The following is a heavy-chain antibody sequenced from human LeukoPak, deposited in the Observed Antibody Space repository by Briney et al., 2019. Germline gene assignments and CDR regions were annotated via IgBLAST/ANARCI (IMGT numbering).Heavy chain of an antibody. CDR3: ARVRGNSPGGLFDY. D-gene: IGHD4-23*01. Sequence: GGSLRLSCAASGFTFSSYGMHWVRQAPGKGLEWVAVISYDGSNRYYADSVKGRFTISRDNAKNSLHLQMNSLRVEDTAVYYCARVRGNSPGGLFDYWGQGTLVTVSS. J-gene: IGHJ4*02. CDR1: GFTFSSYG. V-gene: IGHV3-30*03. CDR2: ISYDGSNR.